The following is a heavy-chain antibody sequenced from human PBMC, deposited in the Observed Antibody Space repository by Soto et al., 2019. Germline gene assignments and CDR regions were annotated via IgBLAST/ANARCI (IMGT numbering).Heavy chain of an antibody. CDR1: GDSVSNDY. V-gene: IGHV1-46*01. J-gene: IGHJ6*02. CDR3: AKGRGGKTVANFGMDV. CDR2: ISPFGGAT. D-gene: IGHD3-16*01. Sequence: ASVKVSCKASGDSVSNDYLHWVRQAPGQGFEWLGLISPFGGATAYAQRFRGRVTVTMDKSSTTFYLELSSLRSDDMAVYYCAKGRGGKTVANFGMDVWGQGVTVTVSS.